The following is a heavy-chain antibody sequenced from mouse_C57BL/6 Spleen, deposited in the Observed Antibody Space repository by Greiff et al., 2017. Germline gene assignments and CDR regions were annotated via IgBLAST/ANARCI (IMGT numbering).Heavy chain of an antibody. CDR3: ARDGSSYWYFDV. CDR1: GFTFSDYG. Sequence: EVQRVESGGGLVKPGGSLKLSCAASGFTFSDYGMHWVRQAPEKGLEWVAYISSGSSTLYYADTVKGRFPISRDNAKNTLFLQMTSLRSEDTAMYYCARDGSSYWYFDVWGTGTTVTVSS. J-gene: IGHJ1*03. D-gene: IGHD1-1*01. V-gene: IGHV5-17*01. CDR2: ISSGSSTL.